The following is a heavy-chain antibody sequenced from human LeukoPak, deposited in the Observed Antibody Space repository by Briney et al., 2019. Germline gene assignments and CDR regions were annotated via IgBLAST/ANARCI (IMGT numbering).Heavy chain of an antibody. CDR3: ARDFQDGSGYYPGYFDY. Sequence: GGSLRLSCAASGFTFDDYAMSWVRQAPGKGLEWVSGLNWIGGSPGYADSVKGRFAISRDNAKNSLYLQMNSLRAEDTAFYYCARDFQDGSGYYPGYFDYWGQGTLVTVSS. J-gene: IGHJ4*02. CDR2: LNWIGGSP. CDR1: GFTFDDYA. D-gene: IGHD3-22*01. V-gene: IGHV3-20*04.